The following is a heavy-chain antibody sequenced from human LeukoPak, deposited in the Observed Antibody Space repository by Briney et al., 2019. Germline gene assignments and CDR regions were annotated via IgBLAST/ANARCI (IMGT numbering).Heavy chain of an antibody. CDR3: APRYDSSGPSPG. CDR2: ISGPGGST. V-gene: IGHV3-23*01. J-gene: IGHJ4*02. D-gene: IGHD3-22*01. CDR1: GFTFSNYA. Sequence: GGSLRLSCAVSGFTFSNYAVSWVRQAPGKGLEWVSGISGPGGSTYYADSVKGRFTISRDNSKNTLYLQMNSLRAEDTAVYYCAPRYDSSGPSPGWGQGTLVTVSS.